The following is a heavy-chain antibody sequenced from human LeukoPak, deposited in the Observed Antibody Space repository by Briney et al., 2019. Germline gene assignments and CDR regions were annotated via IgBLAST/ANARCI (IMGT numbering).Heavy chain of an antibody. CDR1: GYTFTGYY. Sequence: ASVKVSCKASGYTFTGYYMHWVRQAPGQGLEWMGWINPNSGGTNYAQKFQGRVTMTRDTSISTAYMELSRLRAEDTAVYYCAKDNAYSSGWLYYFDYWGQGTLVTVSS. CDR3: AKDNAYSSGWLYYFDY. D-gene: IGHD6-19*01. V-gene: IGHV1-2*02. CDR2: INPNSGGT. J-gene: IGHJ4*02.